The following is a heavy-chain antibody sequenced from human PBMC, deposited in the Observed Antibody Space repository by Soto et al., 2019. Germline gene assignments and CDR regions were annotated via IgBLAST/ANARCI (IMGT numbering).Heavy chain of an antibody. J-gene: IGHJ5*02. Sequence: EVQLLESGGGLVQPGGSLRLSCAASGFTFSSYAMSWVRQAPGKGLEWVSAISGSGGSTYYADSVKGRFTISRDNSKNALYLQITTLRAEDTAVYYCAKDRGAVVPAARVSWFDPWGQGTLVTVSS. CDR1: GFTFSSYA. CDR3: AKDRGAVVPAARVSWFDP. D-gene: IGHD2-2*01. V-gene: IGHV3-23*01. CDR2: ISGSGGST.